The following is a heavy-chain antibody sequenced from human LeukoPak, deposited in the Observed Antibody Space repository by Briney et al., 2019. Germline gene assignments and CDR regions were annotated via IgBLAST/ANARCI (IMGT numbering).Heavy chain of an antibody. CDR1: GDSISSSDYY. CDR3: ARGSRQLADFHY. D-gene: IGHD6-13*01. V-gene: IGHV4-39*01. Sequence: PSETLSLTCSVSGDSISSSDYYWGWIRQPPGKGLGWIGTISYSGSTYYNPSLQSRVTISVDTSKNQFSLELSSVTAADTAVYYCARGSRQLADFHYWGQGTLVTVSS. CDR2: ISYSGST. J-gene: IGHJ4*02.